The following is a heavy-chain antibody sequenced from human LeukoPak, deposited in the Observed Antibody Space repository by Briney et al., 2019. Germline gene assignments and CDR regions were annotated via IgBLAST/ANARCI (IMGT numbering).Heavy chain of an antibody. CDR2: ISWNSGSI. D-gene: IGHD6-19*01. J-gene: IGHJ3*02. V-gene: IGHV3-9*01. CDR3: AKDMSSGGIAVAGLGAFDI. CDR1: GFTFDDYA. Sequence: GRSLRLSCAASGFTFDDYAMHWVRQAPGKGLEWVSGISWNSGSIGYADSVKGRFTISRDNAKISLYLQMNSLRAEDTALYYCAKDMSSGGIAVAGLGAFDIWGQGTMVTVSS.